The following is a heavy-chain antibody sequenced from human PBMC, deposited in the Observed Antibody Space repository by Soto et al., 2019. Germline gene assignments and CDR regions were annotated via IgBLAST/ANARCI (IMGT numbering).Heavy chain of an antibody. CDR3: AKARGYSYGRAYNWFDP. Sequence: VQLVESGGGVVQPGRSLRLSCAASGFTFSSYGMHWVRQAPGKGLEWVAVISYDGSNKYYADSVKGRFTISRDNSKNTLYLQMNSLRAEDTAAYYCAKARGYSYGRAYNWFDPWGQGTLVTVSS. CDR2: ISYDGSNK. J-gene: IGHJ5*02. CDR1: GFTFSSYG. V-gene: IGHV3-30*18. D-gene: IGHD5-18*01.